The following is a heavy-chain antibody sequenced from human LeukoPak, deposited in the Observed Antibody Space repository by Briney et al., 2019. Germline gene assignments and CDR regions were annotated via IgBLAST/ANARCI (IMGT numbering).Heavy chain of an antibody. V-gene: IGHV3-53*01. Sequence: GGSLRLSCAASGFTVSSNYMSWVRQAPGKGLEWVSVIYSGSSTYYADSVKGRFTISRDNSKNTLYLQMNSLRAEDTAVYYCARGSRDGYNYLHYNYMDVWGKGTTVTVSS. CDR1: GFTVSSNY. CDR3: ARGSRDGYNYLHYNYMDV. J-gene: IGHJ6*03. D-gene: IGHD5-24*01. CDR2: IYSGSST.